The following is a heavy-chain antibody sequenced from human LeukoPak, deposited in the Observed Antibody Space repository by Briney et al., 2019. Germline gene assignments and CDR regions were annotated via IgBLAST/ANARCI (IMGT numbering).Heavy chain of an antibody. Sequence: GRSLRLSCAASGFTFSSYAMHWVRQAPGKGLEWVAVISYDGSNKYYADSVKGRFTISRDNSKNTLYLQMNSLRAEDTAVYYCARDSPTEYCGGDCYSYWGQGTLVTVSS. D-gene: IGHD2-21*01. J-gene: IGHJ4*02. CDR1: GFTFSSYA. CDR2: ISYDGSNK. CDR3: ARDSPTEYCGGDCYSY. V-gene: IGHV3-30-3*01.